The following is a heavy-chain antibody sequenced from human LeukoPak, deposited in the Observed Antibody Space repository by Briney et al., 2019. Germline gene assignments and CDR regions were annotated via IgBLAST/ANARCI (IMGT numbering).Heavy chain of an antibody. D-gene: IGHD5-18*01. Sequence: SETLSLTCTVSGGSISSSSYYWGWIRQPPGTGLEWLGSIYYSGSTYYNPSLKSRVTISVDTSKNQFSLKLSSVTAADTAVYYCARTVSSYGYYYYYYMDVWGKGTTVTISS. V-gene: IGHV4-39*01. CDR3: ARTVSSYGYYYYYYMDV. CDR1: GGSISSSSYY. J-gene: IGHJ6*03. CDR2: IYYSGST.